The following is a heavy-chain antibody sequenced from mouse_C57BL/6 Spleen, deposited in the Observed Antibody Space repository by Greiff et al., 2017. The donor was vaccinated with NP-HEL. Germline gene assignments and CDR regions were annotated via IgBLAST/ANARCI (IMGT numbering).Heavy chain of an antibody. Sequence: QVQLQQSGAELVKPGASVKISCKASGYAFSSYWMNWVKQRPGKGLEWIGQIYPGDGDTNYNGKFKGKATLTADKSSSTAYMQLSSLTSEDSAVYFCARSEFITTVVARDYAMDYWGQGTSVTVSS. CDR3: ARSEFITTVVARDYAMDY. CDR2: IYPGDGDT. V-gene: IGHV1-80*01. D-gene: IGHD1-1*01. J-gene: IGHJ4*01. CDR1: GYAFSSYW.